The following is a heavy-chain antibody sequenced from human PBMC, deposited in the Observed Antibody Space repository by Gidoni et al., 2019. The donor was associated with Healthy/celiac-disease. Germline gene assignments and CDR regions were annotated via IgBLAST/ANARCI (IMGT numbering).Heavy chain of an antibody. CDR2: ISSSSSYT. V-gene: IGHV3-11*06. D-gene: IGHD3-22*01. J-gene: IGHJ4*02. CDR3: ARTSSMIVVVPYFDY. CDR1: GFTVSDYY. Sequence: QVQLVASGGGLVKPGGSLRLSCAASGFTVSDYYMSWIRQAPGKGVEWVSYISSSSSYTNYADSVKGRFTIARDNAKNSLYLQMNSLRAEDTAVYYCARTSSMIVVVPYFDYWGQGTLVTVSS.